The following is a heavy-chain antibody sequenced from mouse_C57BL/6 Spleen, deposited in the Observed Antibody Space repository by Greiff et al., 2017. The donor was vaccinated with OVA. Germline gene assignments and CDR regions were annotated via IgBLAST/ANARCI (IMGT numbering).Heavy chain of an antibody. V-gene: IGHV1-42*01. J-gene: IGHJ3*01. D-gene: IGHD2-4*01. CDR1: GYSFTGYY. Sequence: EVKLQESGPELVKPGASVKISCKASGYSFTGYYMNWVKQSPEKSLEWIGEINPSTGGTTYNQKFKAKATLTVDKSSSTAYMQLKSLTSEDSAVYYCARAGDYDGFAYWGQGTLVTVSA. CDR2: INPSTGGT. CDR3: ARAGDYDGFAY.